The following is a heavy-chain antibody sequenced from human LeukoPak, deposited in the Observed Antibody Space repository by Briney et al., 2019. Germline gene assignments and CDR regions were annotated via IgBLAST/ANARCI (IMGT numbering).Heavy chain of an antibody. D-gene: IGHD6-19*01. CDR3: AKDRGWYQGIDY. CDR1: GFTFSSYA. J-gene: IGHJ4*02. V-gene: IGHV3-23*01. CDR2: ISGSGGST. Sequence: HSGGSLRLSCAASGFTFSSYAMSWVRQAPGKGLEWVSAISGSGGSTYYADSVKGRFTISRDNSKNTLYLQMNSLRAEDTAVYYCAKDRGWYQGIDYWGQGTLVTVSS.